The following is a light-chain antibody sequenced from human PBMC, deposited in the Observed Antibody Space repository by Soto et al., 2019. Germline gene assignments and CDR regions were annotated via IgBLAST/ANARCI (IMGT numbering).Light chain of an antibody. CDR2: GAS. V-gene: IGKV3-15*01. J-gene: IGKJ5*01. CDR1: QSVSSN. CDR3: QERRSWPPKV. Sequence: EIVMTQSPATLSVAPGERATLSFRASQSVSSNLVWYQHRPGQAPRLLIYGASTRATDIPARFSGSVSGTEFTLAVRELARDEFEVYFCQERRSWPPKVVGQGTRLEIK.